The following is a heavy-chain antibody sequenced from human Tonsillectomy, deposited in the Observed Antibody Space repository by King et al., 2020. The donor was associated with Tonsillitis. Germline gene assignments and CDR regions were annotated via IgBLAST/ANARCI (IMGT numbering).Heavy chain of an antibody. Sequence: VQLVESGGGLIHPGGSLRLSCAVSRFSLRSYWMHWVRQAPGKGLVWVARINSEGTKTIYADSVKGRFTVSRDNARNTLYLEMTSLRGEDTAVYYCAREYYGLLAGYYLDSWGQGTLATVSS. CDR1: RFSLRSYW. J-gene: IGHJ4*02. D-gene: IGHD3-9*01. V-gene: IGHV3-74*01. CDR3: AREYYGLLAGYYLDS. CDR2: INSEGTKT.